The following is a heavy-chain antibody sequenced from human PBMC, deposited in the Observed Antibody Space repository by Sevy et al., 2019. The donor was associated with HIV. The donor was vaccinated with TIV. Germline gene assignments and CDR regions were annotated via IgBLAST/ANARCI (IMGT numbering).Heavy chain of an antibody. V-gene: IGHV4-59*08. D-gene: IGHD1-26*01. CDR3: AGENAWGRGYS. J-gene: IGHJ4*02. Sequence: SETLSLTCTVSGGSITSLYWNWIRHPPGKGLEWIANIYYNGHINYNPSFKSRVTLSLATSKNQSSQRLSSVTAADTAMYYCAGENAWGRGYSWGQGTLVTVSS. CDR2: IYYNGHI. CDR1: GGSITSLY.